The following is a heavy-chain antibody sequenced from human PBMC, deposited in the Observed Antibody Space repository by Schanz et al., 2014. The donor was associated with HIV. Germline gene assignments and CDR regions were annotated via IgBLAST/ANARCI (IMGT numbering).Heavy chain of an antibody. Sequence: VQLVESGGGVVQPGRSLRLSCAASGFTFSSYGMHWVRQAPGKGLEWVAVIWHDGSSKYYADSVKGRFTISRDNSKNTLYLQMNSLRAEDTAVYYCARGGLQWHPEWFDLWGQGTLVSVSS. V-gene: IGHV3-33*01. CDR1: GFTFSSYG. CDR3: ARGGLQWHPEWFDL. J-gene: IGHJ5*02. CDR2: IWHDGSSK. D-gene: IGHD4-4*01.